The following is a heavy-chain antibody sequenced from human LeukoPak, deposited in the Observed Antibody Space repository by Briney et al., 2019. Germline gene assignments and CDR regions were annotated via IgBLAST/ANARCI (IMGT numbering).Heavy chain of an antibody. D-gene: IGHD3-10*01. V-gene: IGHV4-38-2*02. J-gene: IGHJ5*02. CDR1: GYSISSGYY. CDR2: IYHSGST. Sequence: SETLSLTCAVSGYSISSGYYWGWIRQPPGKGLEWIGSIYHSGSTYYNPSLKSRVTISVDTSKNQFSLKLSSVTAADTAVYYCAREVRFGELDPWGQGTLVTVSS. CDR3: AREVRFGELDP.